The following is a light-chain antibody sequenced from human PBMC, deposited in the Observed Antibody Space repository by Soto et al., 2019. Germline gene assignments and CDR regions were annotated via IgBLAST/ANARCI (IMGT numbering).Light chain of an antibody. CDR2: DVS. CDR3: SSYTGSSTYVV. V-gene: IGLV2-14*01. CDR1: SSDVGGYNY. J-gene: IGLJ2*01. Sequence: QSVLTQPASVSGSPGQSITISCTGNSSDVGGYNYVSWYQQHPGKAPKLMIYDVSNRPSGVSNRFSGSKSGNTASLTISGLQAEDEADYYCSSYTGSSTYVVFGGGTKLTVL.